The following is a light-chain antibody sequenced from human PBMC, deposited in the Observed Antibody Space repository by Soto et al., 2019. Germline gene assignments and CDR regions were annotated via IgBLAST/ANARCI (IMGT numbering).Light chain of an antibody. J-gene: IGLJ2*01. Sequence: QSALTQPASVSGSPGQSITISCTGTSSDVGGYNYVSWYQHHPDKVPKLIIFGVTKRPSGVPDRFSGSKSGNTASLTISGLQAEDEADYFCCSYAGTYTVFFGGGTQLTVL. CDR3: CSYAGTYTVF. CDR2: GVT. CDR1: SSDVGGYNY. V-gene: IGLV2-11*01.